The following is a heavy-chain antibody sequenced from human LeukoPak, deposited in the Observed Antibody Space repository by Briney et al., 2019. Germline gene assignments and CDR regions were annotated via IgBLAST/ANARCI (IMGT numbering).Heavy chain of an antibody. D-gene: IGHD3-3*01. Sequence: GGSLRLSCAASGFTFSDYAMHWVRQAPGKGLEWVSSISYDGTNKYYGDSMKGRLIISRDNSQNTVFLQMLSLKAEDTAVYYCAKSIATIPGPSDYWGQGALVTVSS. V-gene: IGHV3-30*18. J-gene: IGHJ4*02. CDR3: AKSIATIPGPSDY. CDR1: GFTFSDYA. CDR2: ISYDGTNK.